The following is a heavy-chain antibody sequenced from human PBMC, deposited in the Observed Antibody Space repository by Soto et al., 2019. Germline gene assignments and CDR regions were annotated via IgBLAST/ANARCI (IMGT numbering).Heavy chain of an antibody. J-gene: IGHJ4*02. D-gene: IGHD4-4*01. Sequence: GGSLRLSCAASGFTFSDYYMSWIRQAPGKGLEWVSYISSSGSTIYYADSVKGRFTISRDNAKNSLYLQMNSLRAEDTAVYYCAREHVRDYSNYVGFDYWGQGTLVTVSS. CDR3: AREHVRDYSNYVGFDY. CDR2: ISSSGSTI. CDR1: GFTFSDYY. V-gene: IGHV3-11*01.